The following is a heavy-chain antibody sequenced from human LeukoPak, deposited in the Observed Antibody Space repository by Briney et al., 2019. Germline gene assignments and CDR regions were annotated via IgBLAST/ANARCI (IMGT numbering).Heavy chain of an antibody. CDR3: ARDSGSGSYPSDY. V-gene: IGHV1-18*04. Sequence: ASVKVSCKASGYAFTSYPLTWVRQAPGQGLQWMGWISAYNGNTNYAQKFQGRVTMTTDTSTSTAYMELGSLRSDDTAVYYCARDSGSGSYPSDYWGQGTLVTVSS. CDR1: GYAFTSYP. CDR2: ISAYNGNT. D-gene: IGHD3-10*01. J-gene: IGHJ4*02.